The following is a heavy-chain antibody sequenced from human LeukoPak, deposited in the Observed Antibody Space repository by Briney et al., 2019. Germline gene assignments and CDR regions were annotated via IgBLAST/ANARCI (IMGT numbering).Heavy chain of an antibody. D-gene: IGHD6-13*01. V-gene: IGHV3-30*01. Sequence: GGSLRLSCAASGFIFSNFAMHWVRQAPGKGLERVALISYDGSHTYYADSMKGRFTISRDNSRNALYLQMTSLSGDDSAVYYCAREEQELVRDYYMDVWGKGTTVTVSS. CDR3: AREEQELVRDYYMDV. CDR2: ISYDGSHT. CDR1: GFIFSNFA. J-gene: IGHJ6*03.